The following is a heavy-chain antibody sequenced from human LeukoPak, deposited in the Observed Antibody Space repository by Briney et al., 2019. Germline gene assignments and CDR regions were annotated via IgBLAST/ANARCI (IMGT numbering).Heavy chain of an antibody. D-gene: IGHD3-16*01. CDR1: GVSISSSYY. J-gene: IGHJ4*02. CDR3: ARLLGDDY. Sequence: SETLSLTCTVSGVSISSSYYWGWIRQPPGKGLEWIGNISYSGSTYYNPSLKSRVTISVDTSKNQFSLKLSSVTAADTAVYYCARLLGDDYWGQGTLVTVSS. V-gene: IGHV4-39*01. CDR2: ISYSGST.